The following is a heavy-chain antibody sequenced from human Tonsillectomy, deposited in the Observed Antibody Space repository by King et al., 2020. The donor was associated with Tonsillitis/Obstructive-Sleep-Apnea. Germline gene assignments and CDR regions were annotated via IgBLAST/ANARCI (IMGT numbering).Heavy chain of an antibody. D-gene: IGHD6-19*01. J-gene: IGHJ4*02. Sequence: VQLVQSGAEVKKPGSSVKVSCKASGGTFSSYAISWVRQAPGQGLEWMGGIIPIFGTANYAQKFQGRVTITADESTSPAYMELSSLRSEDTAVYYCARRLSYSSGWPYFDYWGQGTLVTVSS. CDR2: IIPIFGTA. V-gene: IGHV1-69*12. CDR3: ARRLSYSSGWPYFDY. CDR1: GGTFSSYA.